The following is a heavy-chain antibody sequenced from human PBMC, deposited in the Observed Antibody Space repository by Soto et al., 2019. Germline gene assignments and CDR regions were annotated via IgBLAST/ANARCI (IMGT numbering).Heavy chain of an antibody. CDR2: ISYDGSNK. V-gene: IGHV3-30-3*01. Sequence: QVQLVESGGGVVQPGRSLRLSCAASGFTFSSYAMHWVRQAPGKGLEWVAVISYDGSNKYYADSVKGRFTISRDNSKNTLYLQMNSLRAEDTAVYYCARALPYGVVTGWYFDLWGRGTLVTVSS. CDR1: GFTFSSYA. J-gene: IGHJ2*01. CDR3: ARALPYGVVTGWYFDL. D-gene: IGHD2-21*02.